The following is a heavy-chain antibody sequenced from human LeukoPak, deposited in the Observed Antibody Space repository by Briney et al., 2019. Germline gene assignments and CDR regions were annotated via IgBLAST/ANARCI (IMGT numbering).Heavy chain of an antibody. CDR2: IYTSGST. J-gene: IGHJ5*02. Sequence: SQTLSLTCTVSGGSISSGNYYWSWIRQPAGKGLEWIGRIYTSGSTNYNPSLKSRVTISVDTSKNQFSLKLSSVTAADTAVYYCARENYDFWSGYPYNWFDPWGQGTLVTVSS. CDR1: GGSISSGNYY. V-gene: IGHV4-61*02. D-gene: IGHD3-3*01. CDR3: ARENYDFWSGYPYNWFDP.